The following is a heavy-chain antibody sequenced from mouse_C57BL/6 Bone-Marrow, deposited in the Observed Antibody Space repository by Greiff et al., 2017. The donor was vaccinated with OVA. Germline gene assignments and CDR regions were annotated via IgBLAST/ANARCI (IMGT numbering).Heavy chain of an antibody. CDR1: GYTFTSYW. CDR2: IDPSDSET. Sequence: QVQLKQPGAELVRPGSSVKLSCKASGYTFTSYWMHWVKQRPIQGLEWIGNIDPSDSETHYNQKFKDKATLTVDKSSSTAYMQLSSLTSEDSAVYYCAWENGNYWYFDVWGTGTTVTVSS. CDR3: AWENGNYWYFDV. J-gene: IGHJ1*03. V-gene: IGHV1-52*01. D-gene: IGHD2-1*01.